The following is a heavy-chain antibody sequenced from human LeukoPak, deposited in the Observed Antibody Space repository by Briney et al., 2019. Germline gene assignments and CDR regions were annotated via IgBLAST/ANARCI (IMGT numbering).Heavy chain of an antibody. CDR3: ARDPLNYYDSSGGGDYYGMDV. CDR2: INPNSGGT. V-gene: IGHV1-2*02. CDR1: GYTFTGYY. D-gene: IGHD3-22*01. Sequence: ASVKVSCKASGYTFTGYYTHWVRQAPGQGLEWMRWINPNSGGTNYAQKFQGRVTMTRDTSISTASMELSRLRSDDTAVYYCARDPLNYYDSSGGGDYYGMDVWGQGTTVTVSS. J-gene: IGHJ6*02.